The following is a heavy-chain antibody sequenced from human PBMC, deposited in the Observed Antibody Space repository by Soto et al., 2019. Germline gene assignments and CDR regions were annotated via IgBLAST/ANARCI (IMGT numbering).Heavy chain of an antibody. CDR1: GYTFTSYY. CDR2: INPSGGST. D-gene: IGHD3-3*01. Sequence: ASVKVSCKASGYTFTSYYMHWVRQAPGQGLERMGIINPSGGSTSYAQKFQGRVTMTRDTSTSTVYMELSSLRSEDTAVYYCARTRRINYDFWSGLFFWFDPWGQGTLVTVSS. CDR3: ARTRRINYDFWSGLFFWFDP. J-gene: IGHJ5*02. V-gene: IGHV1-46*01.